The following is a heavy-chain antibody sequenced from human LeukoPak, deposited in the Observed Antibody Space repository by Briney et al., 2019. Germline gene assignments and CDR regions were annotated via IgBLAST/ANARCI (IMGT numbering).Heavy chain of an antibody. CDR1: GGSISSYY. CDR2: IYYSGST. Sequence: SETLSLTCTVSGGSISSYYWSWIRQPPGKGLEWIGYIYYSGSTNYNPSLKSRVTISVDTSKNQSSLKLSSVTAADTAVYYCARQLDWLFIFDDWGQGTLVTVSS. V-gene: IGHV4-59*08. D-gene: IGHD3-9*01. CDR3: ARQLDWLFIFDD. J-gene: IGHJ4*02.